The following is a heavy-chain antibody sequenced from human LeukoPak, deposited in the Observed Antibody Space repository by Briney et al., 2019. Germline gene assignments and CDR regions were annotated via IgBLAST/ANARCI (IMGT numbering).Heavy chain of an antibody. CDR2: INPNSGGT. J-gene: IGHJ4*02. Sequence: ASVKVSCKASGYTFTGYYMHWVRQAPGQGLEWMGWINPNSGGTNYAQKFQGRVTITADKSTSTAYMELSSLRSEDTAVYYCARDQGCSGGSCYSGWGQGTLVTVSS. V-gene: IGHV1-2*02. CDR1: GYTFTGYY. CDR3: ARDQGCSGGSCYSG. D-gene: IGHD2-15*01.